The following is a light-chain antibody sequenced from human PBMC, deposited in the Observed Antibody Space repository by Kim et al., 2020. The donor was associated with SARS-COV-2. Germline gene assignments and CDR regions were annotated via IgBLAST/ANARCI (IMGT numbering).Light chain of an antibody. Sequence: GFPGQTAPITCCGHNLGDKFASWYQQRAGQSPVVVIYEDTKRPAGIPERFSGSNSGHTATLTIAMTQAMDEADYYCQAWDSATWVFGGGTQLTVL. CDR2: EDT. J-gene: IGLJ3*02. CDR3: QAWDSATWV. V-gene: IGLV3-1*01. CDR1: NLGDKF.